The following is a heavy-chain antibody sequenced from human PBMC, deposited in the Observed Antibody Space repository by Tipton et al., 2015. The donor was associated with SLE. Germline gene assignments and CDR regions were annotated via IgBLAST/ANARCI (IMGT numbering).Heavy chain of an antibody. D-gene: IGHD3-22*01. CDR3: ARDLKYYENWLDT. V-gene: IGHV3-11*01. Sequence: SLRLSCVASGFAFSDYYMTWIRQAPGKGLEWISYIGARGVTKYYADSVKGRFTVSRDNANKSLYLQMNSLRVEDTAIYYCARDLKYYENWLDTWGQGTLVTVSP. CDR1: GFAFSDYY. CDR2: IGARGVTK. J-gene: IGHJ5*02.